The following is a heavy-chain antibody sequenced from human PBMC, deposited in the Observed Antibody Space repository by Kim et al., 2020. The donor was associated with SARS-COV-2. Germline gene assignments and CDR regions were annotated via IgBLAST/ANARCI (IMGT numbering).Heavy chain of an antibody. J-gene: IGHJ4*02. Sequence: ASVKVSCKASGYTFTGYYMHWVRQAPGQGLEWMGRINPNSGGTNYAQKFQGRVTMTRDTSISTAYMELSRLRADDTAVYYCARATSDYYDSSGYYYWGQGTLVTVPS. D-gene: IGHD3-22*01. CDR3: ARATSDYYDSSGYYY. CDR2: INPNSGGT. CDR1: GYTFTGYY. V-gene: IGHV1-2*06.